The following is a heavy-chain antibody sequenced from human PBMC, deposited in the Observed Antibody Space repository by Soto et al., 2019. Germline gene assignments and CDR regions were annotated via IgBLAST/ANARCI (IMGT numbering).Heavy chain of an antibody. CDR1: GDSVSSNSVV. D-gene: IGHD1-1*01. V-gene: IGHV6-1*01. Sequence: SQTLSLTCAISGDSVSSNSVVWNWIRQSPSRGLEWLGRTYYRSKWYNDYAVSVKSRININPDTPKNQFSLQLNSVTPEDTAVYYCAREGLERHFDYWGQGTLLTV. CDR2: TYYRSKWYN. J-gene: IGHJ4*02. CDR3: AREGLERHFDY.